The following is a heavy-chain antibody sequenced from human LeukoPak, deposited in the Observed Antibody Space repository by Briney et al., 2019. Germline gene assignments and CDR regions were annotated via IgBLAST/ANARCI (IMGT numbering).Heavy chain of an antibody. D-gene: IGHD5-24*01. CDR3: ARDRRLQPSNYYYYYYYMDV. CDR2: IYRTGST. V-gene: IGHV4-38-2*02. J-gene: IGHJ6*03. CDR1: GYSINSGYY. Sequence: PSETLSLTCTVSGYSINSGYYWVWIRQPPGKGLEWIGSIYRTGSTNYNPSLKSRVTISLDTSKNQFSLKLSSVTAADTAVYYCARDRRLQPSNYYYYYYYMDVWGKGTTVTVSS.